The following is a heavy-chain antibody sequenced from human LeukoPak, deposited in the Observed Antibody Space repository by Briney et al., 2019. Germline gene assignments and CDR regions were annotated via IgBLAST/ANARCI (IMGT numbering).Heavy chain of an antibody. D-gene: IGHD3-9*01. J-gene: IGHJ3*02. CDR3: ARVYYDILAGYPNDAFDI. Sequence: PSETLSLTRTVSGGSLSSYHWSWIRQPPGKGLEWVGYIYYSGSTNYNPSLKSRVTISVDTSENQFSLKLSSVTAADTAVYYCARVYYDILAGYPNDAFDIWGQGKMVTVSS. CDR1: GGSLSSYH. V-gene: IGHV4-59*01. CDR2: IYYSGST.